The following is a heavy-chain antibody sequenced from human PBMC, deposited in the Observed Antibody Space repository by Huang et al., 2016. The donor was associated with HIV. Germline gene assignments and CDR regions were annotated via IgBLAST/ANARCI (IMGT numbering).Heavy chain of an antibody. CDR2: SSAARGDT. V-gene: IGHV1-18*01. J-gene: IGHJ3*02. CDR3: ARDPKYHRIGYYRQRRGIDI. CDR1: GYTFTSYG. D-gene: IGHD3-22*01. Sequence: QIQLMQSGPELKQPGASVKVSCKASGYTFTSYGITWVRQAPGQGPAWMGWSSAARGDTDYAQKFQGRVTLTTDTSTNIAYMELRSLRSDDTAKYYCARDPKYHRIGYYRQRRGIDIWGQGTMVIVSS.